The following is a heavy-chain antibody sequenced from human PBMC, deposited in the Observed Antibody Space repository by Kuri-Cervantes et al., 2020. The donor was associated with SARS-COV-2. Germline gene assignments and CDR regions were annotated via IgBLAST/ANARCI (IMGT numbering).Heavy chain of an antibody. V-gene: IGHV1-18*04. Sequence: ASVKVSCKASGYTFSNYGFSWVRQAPGQGLEWMGWVSSYTGNTDYAQKFLGRITMTADKSTTTADLELRSLRSDDTAVYYCARVNWDVPFKTLDYWGQGTRVTVSS. CDR3: ARVNWDVPFKTLDY. J-gene: IGHJ4*02. D-gene: IGHD1-1*01. CDR1: GYTFSNYG. CDR2: VSSYTGNT.